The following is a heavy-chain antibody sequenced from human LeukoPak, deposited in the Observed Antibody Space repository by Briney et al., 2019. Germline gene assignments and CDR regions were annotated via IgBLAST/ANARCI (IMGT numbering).Heavy chain of an antibody. V-gene: IGHV3-7*03. D-gene: IGHD3-3*01. CDR3: TRLGEDDY. Sequence: GGSLRLSCAASGFTFSSYLMSWVRQAPGKGLEWVANIKQDGSEKYYVDSVKGRFTISRDNAKNSLYLQMNSLKTEDTAVYYCTRLGEDDYWGQGTLVTVSS. J-gene: IGHJ4*02. CDR2: IKQDGSEK. CDR1: GFTFSSYL.